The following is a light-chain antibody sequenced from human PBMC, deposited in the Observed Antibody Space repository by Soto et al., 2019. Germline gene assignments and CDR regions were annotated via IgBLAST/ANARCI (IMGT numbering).Light chain of an antibody. CDR1: QSVSSN. Sequence: EIVMTQSPATLSVSPGERATLSCRASQSVSSNLVWYQHKPGQAPRLLIYGASIRATGIPARFSGNGSGTEYTLINTSLQSEDFAVYYCQQYNNWPETFGQGTKVEIK. V-gene: IGKV3-15*01. CDR2: GAS. J-gene: IGKJ1*01. CDR3: QQYNNWPET.